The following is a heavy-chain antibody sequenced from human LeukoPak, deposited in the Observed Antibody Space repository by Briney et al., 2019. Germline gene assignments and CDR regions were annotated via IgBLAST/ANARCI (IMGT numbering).Heavy chain of an antibody. V-gene: IGHV4-39*01. CDR3: ARANPVLMVSKYFQH. D-gene: IGHD2-8*01. J-gene: IGHJ1*01. CDR1: GGSISSSSYY. Sequence: SETLSLTCTVSGGSISSSSYYWGWIRQPPGKGLEWIGSIYYSGSTYYNPSPKSRVTISVDTSKNQFSLKLSSVTAADTAVYYCARANPVLMVSKYFQHWGQGTLVTVSS. CDR2: IYYSGST.